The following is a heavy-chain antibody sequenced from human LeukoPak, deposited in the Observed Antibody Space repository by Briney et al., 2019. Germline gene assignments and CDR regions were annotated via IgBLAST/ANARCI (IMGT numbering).Heavy chain of an antibody. V-gene: IGHV4-59*01. Sequence: SETLSLTCTVSGGSISSYYWSWIRQPPGKGLEWIGYIYYSGSTNYNPSLKSRVTISVDTSKNQFSLKLSSVTAADTAVYYCARVSTYYDTLTGLRTHKYFDYWGQGTLVTVSS. D-gene: IGHD3-9*01. J-gene: IGHJ4*02. CDR1: GGSISSYY. CDR2: IYYSGST. CDR3: ARVSTYYDTLTGLRTHKYFDY.